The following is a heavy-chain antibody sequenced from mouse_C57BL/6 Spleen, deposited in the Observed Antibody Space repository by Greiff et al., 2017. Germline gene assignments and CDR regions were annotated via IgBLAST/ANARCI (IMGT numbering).Heavy chain of an antibody. CDR2: IYPGSGST. J-gene: IGHJ3*01. Sequence: QVQLQQPGAELVKPGASVKMSCKASGYTFTSYWITWVKQRPGQGLEWIGDIYPGSGSTNYNEKFKSKATLTVDTSSGTSYSQLSSLTSEDSAVYYCARDQGLRQGAWFAYWGQGTLVTVSA. CDR1: GYTFTSYW. V-gene: IGHV1-55*01. CDR3: ARDQGLRQGAWFAY. D-gene: IGHD2-4*01.